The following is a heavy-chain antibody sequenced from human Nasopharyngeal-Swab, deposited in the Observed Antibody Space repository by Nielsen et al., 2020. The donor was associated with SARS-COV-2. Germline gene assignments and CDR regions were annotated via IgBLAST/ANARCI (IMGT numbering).Heavy chain of an antibody. Sequence: GGSLRLSCAASGFTFSSYSMNWVRQAPGKGLEWVSSISSSSSYIYYADSVKGRFTISRDNAKNSLYLQMNSLRAEDTAVYYCARDPPPYSSSWYSAYYYCGMDVWGQGTTVTVSS. CDR3: ARDPPPYSSSWYSAYYYCGMDV. CDR1: GFTFSSYS. J-gene: IGHJ6*02. CDR2: ISSSSSYI. D-gene: IGHD6-13*01. V-gene: IGHV3-21*01.